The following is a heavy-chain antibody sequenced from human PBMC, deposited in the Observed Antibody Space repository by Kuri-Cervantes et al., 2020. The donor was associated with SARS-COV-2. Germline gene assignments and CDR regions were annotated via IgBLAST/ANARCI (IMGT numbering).Heavy chain of an antibody. Sequence: LSLTCAASGFTFSSYGMHWVRQAPGKGLEWVAVIWYDGSNKYYADSVKDRFTISRDNSKNTLYLQMNSLRAEDTAVYYCARSSGQIFYYYGMDVWGQGTTVTVSS. CDR3: ARSSGQIFYYYGMDV. CDR1: GFTFSSYG. V-gene: IGHV3-33*08. D-gene: IGHD2-15*01. CDR2: IWYDGSNK. J-gene: IGHJ6*02.